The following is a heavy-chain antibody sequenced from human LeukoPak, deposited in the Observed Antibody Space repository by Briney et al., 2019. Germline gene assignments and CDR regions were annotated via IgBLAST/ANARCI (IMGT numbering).Heavy chain of an antibody. D-gene: IGHD3-3*01. V-gene: IGHV4-59*12. CDR3: ARDRVYDFWSGYYTGIDY. CDR2: IYYSGST. Sequence: SETLSLTCTVSGGSISSYYWSWIRQPPGKGLEWIGYIYYSGSTNYNPSLKSRVTISVDTSKNQFSLKLSSVTAADTAVYYCARDRVYDFWSGYYTGIDYWGQGTLVTVSS. J-gene: IGHJ4*02. CDR1: GGSISSYY.